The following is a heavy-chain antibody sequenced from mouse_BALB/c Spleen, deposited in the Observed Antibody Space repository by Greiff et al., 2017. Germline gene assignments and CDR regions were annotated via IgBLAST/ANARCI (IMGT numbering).Heavy chain of an antibody. CDR3: ARGSDGYYSYYFDY. D-gene: IGHD2-3*01. CDR2: ISSGSSTI. Sequence: EVQGVESGGGLVQPGGSRKLSCAASGFTFSSFGMHWVRQAPEKGLEWVAYISSGSSTIYYADTVKGRFTISRDNPKNTLFLQMTSLRSEDTAMYYCARGSDGYYSYYFDYWGQGTTLTVSS. CDR1: GFTFSSFG. V-gene: IGHV5-17*02. J-gene: IGHJ2*01.